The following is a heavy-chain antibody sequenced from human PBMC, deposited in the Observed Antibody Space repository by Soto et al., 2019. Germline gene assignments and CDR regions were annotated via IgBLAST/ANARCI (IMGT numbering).Heavy chain of an antibody. CDR1: GGSISSYY. J-gene: IGHJ4*02. V-gene: IGHV4-4*07. CDR2: IHTTDGT. D-gene: IGHD6-13*01. Sequence: LSLTCTVSGGSISSYYWSWIRQPAGKGMEWIGRIHTTDGTNYNPSLKSRVTMSIDTSNNQFSLKLSSLTAADTAVYYCARALSSAAGLYFDFWGQGTLVTVSS. CDR3: ARALSSAAGLYFDF.